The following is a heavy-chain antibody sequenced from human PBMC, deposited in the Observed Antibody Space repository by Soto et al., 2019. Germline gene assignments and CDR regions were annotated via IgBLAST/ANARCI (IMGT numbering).Heavy chain of an antibody. Sequence: PSETLSLTCAVYGGSFSGYYWSWIRQPPGKGLEWVGEINHSGSTNYNPSLKSRVTISVDTSKNQFSLKLSSVTAADTAVYYCARMAYYDILTGYYIRSRYFDYWGQGTLVTVSS. CDR1: GGSFSGYY. D-gene: IGHD3-9*01. V-gene: IGHV4-34*01. CDR3: ARMAYYDILTGYYIRSRYFDY. CDR2: INHSGST. J-gene: IGHJ4*02.